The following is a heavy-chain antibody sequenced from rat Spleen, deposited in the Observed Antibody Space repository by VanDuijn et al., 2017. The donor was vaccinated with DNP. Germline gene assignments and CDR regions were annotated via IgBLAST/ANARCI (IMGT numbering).Heavy chain of an antibody. CDR3: ARRRLPYWYFDF. Sequence: QVQLQQSGAELAKPGSSVKISCKASGYTFTSYYISWIKQTTGQGLEYIGYIHTGSGGANNSEKFKGKATLTADKSSSTAFMHLSSLTPDDSAVYYCARRRLPYWYFDFWGPGTMVTVSS. J-gene: IGHJ1*01. CDR2: IHTGSGGA. V-gene: IGHV1-43*01. CDR1: GYTFTSYY. D-gene: IGHD1-4*01.